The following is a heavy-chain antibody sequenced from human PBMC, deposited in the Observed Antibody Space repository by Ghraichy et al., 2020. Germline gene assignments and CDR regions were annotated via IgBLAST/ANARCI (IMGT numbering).Heavy chain of an antibody. CDR1: GFTFSNYD. Sequence: LSLTCVVSGFTFSNYDMHWVCQGTGRGLEWVSSIGTLGDTYYPGSVEGRFTISRENATGSLYLQMNSLRAGDTAVYYCARGLQGYCNYTNCPFDQWGQGTLVTVSS. CDR2: IGTLGDT. CDR3: ARGLQGYCNYTNCPFDQ. J-gene: IGHJ4*02. D-gene: IGHD2-2*01. V-gene: IGHV3-13*01.